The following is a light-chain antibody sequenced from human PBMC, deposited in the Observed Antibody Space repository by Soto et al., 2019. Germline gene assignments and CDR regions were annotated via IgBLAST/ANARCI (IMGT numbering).Light chain of an antibody. Sequence: AIQLTQSPSSLSAFVGDRVTITCRASQGISSALAWYQQKPGKAPKLLIYDASSLESGVPSRFSGSGSGTEFTLPISSLQPEDFAAYYCQQFNSYPSTFGQGTRLEIK. CDR3: QQFNSYPST. J-gene: IGKJ5*01. V-gene: IGKV1-13*02. CDR2: DAS. CDR1: QGISSA.